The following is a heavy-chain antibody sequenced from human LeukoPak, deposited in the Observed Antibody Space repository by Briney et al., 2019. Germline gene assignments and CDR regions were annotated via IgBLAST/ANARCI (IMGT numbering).Heavy chain of an antibody. CDR2: IYYSGST. D-gene: IGHD6-19*01. Sequence: SETLSLTCSVSGGSISSSSYYWGWIRQPPGKGLEWIGNIYYSGSTNYNPSLKSRVTISVDTSKNQFSLKLSSVTAADTAVYYCARVYSSGWYGNGMDVWGQGTTVTVSS. CDR3: ARVYSSGWYGNGMDV. J-gene: IGHJ6*02. V-gene: IGHV4-39*07. CDR1: GGSISSSSYY.